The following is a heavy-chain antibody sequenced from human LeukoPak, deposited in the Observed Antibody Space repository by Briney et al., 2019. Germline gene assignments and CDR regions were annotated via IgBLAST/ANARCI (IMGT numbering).Heavy chain of an antibody. Sequence: SVKVSCKASGYTFTNYGISWVRQAPGQGLEWMGGIIPIFGTANYAQKFQGRVTITADESTSTAYMELSSLRSEDTAVYYCARGGGSYYNLFDYWGQGTLVTVSS. J-gene: IGHJ4*02. CDR1: GYTFTNYG. V-gene: IGHV1-69*13. CDR2: IIPIFGTA. D-gene: IGHD1-26*01. CDR3: ARGGGSYYNLFDY.